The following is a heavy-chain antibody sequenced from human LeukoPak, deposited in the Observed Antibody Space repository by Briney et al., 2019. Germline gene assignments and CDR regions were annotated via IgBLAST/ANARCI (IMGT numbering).Heavy chain of an antibody. CDR1: GFTFSTYT. J-gene: IGHJ5*01. D-gene: IGHD6-19*01. V-gene: IGHV3-48*01. CDR2: ISSSGTTI. CDR3: TRDPGVRISSGWFDY. Sequence: GGSLRLSCAASGFTFSTYTMNWVRQAPGKGLEWVSYISSSGTTIYYADSVKGRFTISRDNAKNTLYLQMNSLRAEDTAVYYCTRDPGVRISSGWFDYWGQGTLVTVSS.